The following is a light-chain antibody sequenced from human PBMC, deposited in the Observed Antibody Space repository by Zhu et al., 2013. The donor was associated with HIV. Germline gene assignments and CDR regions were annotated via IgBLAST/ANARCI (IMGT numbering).Light chain of an antibody. CDR3: QHVNSNAA. J-gene: IGKJ3*01. CDR1: QSISRW. CDR2: DAS. Sequence: DIHMTQSPSTLSASVGDRVTITCRASQSISRWLAWYQQKPGKAPKLLIYDASRLESGVSSRFSGSGSGTEFTLAITSLQPDDFATYYCQHVNSNAAFGPGTKVDV. V-gene: IGKV1-5*01.